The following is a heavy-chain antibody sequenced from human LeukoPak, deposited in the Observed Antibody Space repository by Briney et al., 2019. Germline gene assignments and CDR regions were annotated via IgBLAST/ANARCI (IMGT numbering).Heavy chain of an antibody. CDR1: GFTFSSYW. J-gene: IGHJ4*02. CDR3: ARDHSPLSTMIVVVRYFDY. CDR2: IKQDGSEK. Sequence: GGSLTLSCAASGFTFSSYWMSWLRQAPGKGLEWVANIKQDGSEKYYVDSVKGRFTISRDNAKNSLYLQMNSLRAEDTAVYYCARDHSPLSTMIVVVRYFDYWGQGTLVTVSS. V-gene: IGHV3-7*01. D-gene: IGHD3-22*01.